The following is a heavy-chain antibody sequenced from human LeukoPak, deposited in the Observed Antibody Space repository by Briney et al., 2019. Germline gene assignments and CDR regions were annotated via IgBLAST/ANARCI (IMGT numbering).Heavy chain of an antibody. J-gene: IGHJ6*02. CDR1: GFTFTIYG. CDR2: ISAYNGNP. V-gene: IGHV1-18*01. CDR3: ARDSDYYDSSGRSYYYYGMDV. D-gene: IGHD3-22*01. Sequence: ASVTVSCTASGFTFTIYGISWVRQAPGQGLEWMGWISAYNGNPNYAQKLQGRVTMTTDTSASTAYMELSSLRSEDTAVYYCARDSDYYDSSGRSYYYYGMDVWGQGTTVTVSS.